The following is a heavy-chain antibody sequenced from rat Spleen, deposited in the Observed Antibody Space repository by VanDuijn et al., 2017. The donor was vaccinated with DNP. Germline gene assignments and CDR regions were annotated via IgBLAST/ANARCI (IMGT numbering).Heavy chain of an antibody. V-gene: IGHV5-7*01. CDR1: GFTFSDHN. Sequence: EVQLVESGGGLVQPGRSLKLSCVASGFTFSDHNMAWVRQAPEKGLEWVATISYDGSSTYYRDSVKGRFTFSRDNAKSTLYLQMDSLRSEDTATYYCASRPPPTRGPFDYWGQGVMSQSPQ. D-gene: IGHD1-4*01. CDR2: ISYDGSST. CDR3: ASRPPPTRGPFDY. J-gene: IGHJ2*01.